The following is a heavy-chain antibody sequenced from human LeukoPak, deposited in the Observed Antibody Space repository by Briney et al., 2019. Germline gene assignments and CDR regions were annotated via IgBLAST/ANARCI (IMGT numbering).Heavy chain of an antibody. CDR1: GFTVSSNY. V-gene: IGHV3-53*01. CDR3: AKDFPASGWVGFDY. CDR2: IYSGGST. Sequence: GGSLRLSCAASGFTVSSNYMSWVRQAPGKGLEWVSVIYSGGSTYYADSVKGRFTISRDNSKNTLYLHMNSLRDEDTAAYYCAKDFPASGWVGFDYWGQGNLVTVSS. D-gene: IGHD6-19*01. J-gene: IGHJ4*02.